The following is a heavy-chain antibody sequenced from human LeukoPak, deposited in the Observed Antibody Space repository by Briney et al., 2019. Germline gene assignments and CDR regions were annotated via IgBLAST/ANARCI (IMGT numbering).Heavy chain of an antibody. CDR2: IWYDGSNK. CDR3: AKDSGSKGYSFYYMDV. CDR1: GFTFSSYG. Sequence: GGSLRLSCAASGFTFSSYGMHWVRQAPGKGLEWVAVIWYDGSNKYYADSVKGRFTISRDNSNNRLYLQMNSLRAEDTAVYYCAKDSGSKGYSFYYMDVWGKGTTVTVSS. J-gene: IGHJ6*03. V-gene: IGHV3-33*06. D-gene: IGHD2-15*01.